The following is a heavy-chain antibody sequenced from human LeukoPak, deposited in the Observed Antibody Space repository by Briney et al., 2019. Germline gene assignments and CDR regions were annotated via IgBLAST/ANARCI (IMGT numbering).Heavy chain of an antibody. D-gene: IGHD3-10*01. CDR1: GFSLSSSGVG. V-gene: IGHV2-5*02. Sequence: SGPTLVSPTQTLTLTCTFSGFSLSSSGVGVNWIRQPPGQALEWLALIYWDDDKRYSPSLSSRLTITKDTSKNQVVLTMTNMDPVDTATYYCAHSAMVHEMDYGMDVWGKGTTVTVSS. J-gene: IGHJ6*04. CDR2: IYWDDDK. CDR3: AHSAMVHEMDYGMDV.